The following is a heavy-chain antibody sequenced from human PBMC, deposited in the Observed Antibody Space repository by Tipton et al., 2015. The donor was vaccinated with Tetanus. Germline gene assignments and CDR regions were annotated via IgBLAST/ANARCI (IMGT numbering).Heavy chain of an antibody. CDR1: GGSISSSSYY. CDR3: ARHPSLKALNY. D-gene: IGHD3-9*01. J-gene: IGHJ4*02. V-gene: IGHV4-39*01. Sequence: LRLSCTVSGGSISSSSYYWGWIRQPPGKGLEWIGSAYYSGSTYYNPSLKSRVTISVDTSKNQFSLELSSVTAADTAVYYCARHPSLKALNYWGQGTLVTASS. CDR2: AYYSGST.